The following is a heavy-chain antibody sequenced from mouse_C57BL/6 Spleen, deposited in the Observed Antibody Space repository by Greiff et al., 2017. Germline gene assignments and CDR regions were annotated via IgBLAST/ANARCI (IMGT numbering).Heavy chain of an antibody. V-gene: IGHV5-4*01. J-gene: IGHJ3*01. CDR1: GFTFSSYA. Sequence: EVKLVESGGGLVKPGGSLKLSCAASGFTFSSYAMSWVRQTPEKRLEWVATISDGGSYTYYPDNVKGRFTISRDNAKNNLYLQMSHLKSEDTAMYYCARDWGGSSVWGQGTLVTVSA. CDR2: ISDGGSYT. D-gene: IGHD1-1*01. CDR3: ARDWGGSSV.